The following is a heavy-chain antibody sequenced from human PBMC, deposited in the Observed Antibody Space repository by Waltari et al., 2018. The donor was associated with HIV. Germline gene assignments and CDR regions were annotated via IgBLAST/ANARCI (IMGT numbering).Heavy chain of an antibody. J-gene: IGHJ4*02. V-gene: IGHV4-39*01. D-gene: IGHD3-22*01. CDR3: ARLPTHHGYYYDSSGYTYFDY. CDR2: IYYSGST. CDR1: GGSISSSSYY. Sequence: QLQLQESGPGLVKPSETLSLTCTVSGGSISSSSYYWGWIRQPPGKGLEWIGSIYYSGSTYYNPSLKSRVTISVDTSKNQFSLKLSSVTAADTAVYYCARLPTHHGYYYDSSGYTYFDYWGQGTLVTVSS.